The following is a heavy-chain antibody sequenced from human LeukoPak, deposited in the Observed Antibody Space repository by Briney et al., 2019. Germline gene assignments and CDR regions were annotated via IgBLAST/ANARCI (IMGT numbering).Heavy chain of an antibody. D-gene: IGHD3-16*01. CDR1: GYTFTAYY. J-gene: IGHJ4*02. Sequence: EASVKVSRKASGYTFTAYYIQWARQAPGQGLEWMGTIRPGDTRTTYAQKFQGRVTMTWDMSTTTGYMELSSLRSEDTAVYYCVREKSGGTYDYWGQGTLVTVSS. CDR2: IRPGDTRT. CDR3: VREKSGGTYDY. V-gene: IGHV1-46*01.